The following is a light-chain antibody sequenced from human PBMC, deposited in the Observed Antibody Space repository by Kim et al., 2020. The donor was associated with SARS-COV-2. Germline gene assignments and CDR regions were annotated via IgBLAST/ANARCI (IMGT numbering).Light chain of an antibody. J-gene: IGLJ3*02. CDR1: SSGVGGYNV. CDR2: EVS. V-gene: IGLV2-8*01. CDR3: SSYAGNNHWV. Sequence: GRSVSSYCTGTSSGVGGYNVVSWYQQHPGKDPHHGIYEVSKRPAGVPDRFSGCKSGNTASLTVSGLQSEDEADYYCSSYAGNNHWVFGGGNKLTVL.